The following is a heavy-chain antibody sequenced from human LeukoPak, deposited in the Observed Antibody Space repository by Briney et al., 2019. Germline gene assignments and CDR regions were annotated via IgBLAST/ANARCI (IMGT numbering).Heavy chain of an antibody. D-gene: IGHD3-10*01. Sequence: GGSLRLSCAVSAVSGFSFSSYWMAWVRQAPGKGLQWVANIKQDGSEKYYVDSVKGRFTISRDNAKISLYLQMNSLRDEDTAVYYCARVGRGLYSMDVWGQGTTVTVSS. V-gene: IGHV3-7*02. J-gene: IGHJ6*02. CDR1: AVSGFSFSSYW. CDR2: IKQDGSEK. CDR3: ARVGRGLYSMDV.